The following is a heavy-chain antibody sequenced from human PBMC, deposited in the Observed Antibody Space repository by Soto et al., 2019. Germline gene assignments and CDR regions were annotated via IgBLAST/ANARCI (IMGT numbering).Heavy chain of an antibody. CDR3: VSNHIYAFDM. Sequence: EVHLVESGGELVQPGGSLRLSCVASGFTFSSYSMNWVSQVPGKGLEWVSYIRGVSDVIYYADSVKGRFTISSDDAKLWLYLQMHSLRAEDTAVYNCVSNHIYAFDMWGQGTMVTVSS. J-gene: IGHJ3*02. CDR2: IRGVSDVI. V-gene: IGHV3-48*01. D-gene: IGHD2-21*01. CDR1: GFTFSSYS.